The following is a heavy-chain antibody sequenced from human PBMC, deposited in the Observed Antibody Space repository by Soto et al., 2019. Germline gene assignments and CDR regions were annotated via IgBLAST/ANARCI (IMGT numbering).Heavy chain of an antibody. V-gene: IGHV2-70*11. J-gene: IGHJ4*02. CDR3: ARTVYCSGSSCYYFDY. CDR2: IDWDDDK. D-gene: IGHD2-2*01. CDR1: GFSLRTSGMC. Sequence: SGPTLVNPTQTPTLTCTFSGFSLRTSGMCVSWIRQPPGKALEWLARIDWDDDKYYSTSLKTRLTISKDISKNQAVLTMTNMDPVDTATYYCARTVYCSGSSCYYFDYWGQGALVTVSS.